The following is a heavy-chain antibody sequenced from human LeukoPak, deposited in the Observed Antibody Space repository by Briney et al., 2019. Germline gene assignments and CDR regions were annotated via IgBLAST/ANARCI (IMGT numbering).Heavy chain of an antibody. CDR1: GFTFSSYA. CDR2: ISGTGSNT. V-gene: IGHV3-23*01. Sequence: GGSLRLSCTAIGFTFSSYAMNWVRQAPGKGLEWVSAISGTGSNTYYADSVKGRFTISRDNSKNTLYLQMNSLRADDTAVYYCAKDLRGYSYGYFDYWGQGTLVTVSS. J-gene: IGHJ4*02. CDR3: AKDLRGYSYGYFDY. D-gene: IGHD5-18*01.